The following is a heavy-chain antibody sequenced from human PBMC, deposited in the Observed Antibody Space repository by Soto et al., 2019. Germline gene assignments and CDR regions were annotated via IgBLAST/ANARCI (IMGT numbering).Heavy chain of an antibody. V-gene: IGHV1-18*01. J-gene: IGHJ4*02. D-gene: IGHD6-13*01. CDR1: GYTFTSYG. Sequence: QVQLVQSGAEVKKPGASVKVSCKASGYTFTSYGISWVRQAPGQGLEWMGWISAYNGNTNYAQQLQGRVTKTTDTSTSTGYMELRSLRSDDTAVYYCASDWASYSRSWPFDYWGQGTLVTVS. CDR3: ASDWASYSRSWPFDY. CDR2: ISAYNGNT.